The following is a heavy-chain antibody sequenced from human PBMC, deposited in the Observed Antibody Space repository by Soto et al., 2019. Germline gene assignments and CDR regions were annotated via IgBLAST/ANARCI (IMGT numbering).Heavy chain of an antibody. CDR1: GFTFSSYA. D-gene: IGHD4-17*01. J-gene: IGHJ4*02. V-gene: IGHV3-23*01. CDR2: ISGGGGST. Sequence: GGSLRLSCAASGFTFSSYAMSWVRQAPGKGLEWVSAISGGGGSTYYPDSVKGRFTISRENSKNTLYLQMNSLRAEDTAVYYCAKASRGTTVTTSDYWGQGTLVTVSS. CDR3: AKASRGTTVTTSDY.